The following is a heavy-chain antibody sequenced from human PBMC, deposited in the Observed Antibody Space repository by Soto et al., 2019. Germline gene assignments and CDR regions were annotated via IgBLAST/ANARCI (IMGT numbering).Heavy chain of an antibody. CDR1: GGSISSGGYS. D-gene: IGHD2-21*01. CDR3: ARIPSP. CDR2: IYHSGST. Sequence: QLQLQESGSGLVKPSQTLSLTCAVSGGSISSGGYSWSWIRQPPGKGLEWIGYIYHSGSTYYNPSPXGXLTISVDRSKNQFSLKRSSVTAAVTAVYYCARIPSPWGQGTLVPVSS. J-gene: IGHJ5*02. V-gene: IGHV4-30-2*01.